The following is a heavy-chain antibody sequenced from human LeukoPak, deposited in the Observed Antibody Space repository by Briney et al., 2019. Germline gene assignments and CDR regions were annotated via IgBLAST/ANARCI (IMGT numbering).Heavy chain of an antibody. CDR2: IYYSGST. J-gene: IGHJ5*02. V-gene: IGHV4-4*01. Sequence: GSLRLSCAASGFTFSNAWMSWIRQPPGKGLEGIGGIYYSGSTYYNPSLKSRVTISVDTSKNQFSLKLSSVTAADTAVYFCARDRIAVSDPPNWFDPWGQGTLVTVSS. CDR1: GFTFSNAW. D-gene: IGHD6-19*01. CDR3: ARDRIAVSDPPNWFDP.